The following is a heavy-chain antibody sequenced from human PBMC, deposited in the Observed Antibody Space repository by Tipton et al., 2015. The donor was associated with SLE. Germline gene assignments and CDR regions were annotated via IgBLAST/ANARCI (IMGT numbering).Heavy chain of an antibody. Sequence: GLVKPSETLSLTCIVSGGSMDIYQWSWIRQAPGKGLEWVGYIDKSGNSNYNPSLKSRVTVSADTSKNQFSLYLSSVTAADTAIYYCARDASAVWFDPWGQGMLVTVSS. CDR2: IDKSGNS. D-gene: IGHD6-19*01. J-gene: IGHJ5*02. V-gene: IGHV4-4*09. CDR1: GGSMDIYQ. CDR3: ARDASAVWFDP.